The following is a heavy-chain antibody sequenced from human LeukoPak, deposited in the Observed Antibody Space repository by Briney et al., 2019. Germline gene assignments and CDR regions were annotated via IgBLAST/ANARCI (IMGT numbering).Heavy chain of an antibody. CDR2: IYYSGST. J-gene: IGHJ4*02. Sequence: SETLSLTCTVSGGSISSYYWSWIRQPPGKGLEWIGYIYYSGSTNYNPSLKSRVTMSVDTSKNQFSLKLSSVTAADTAVYYCARAGEDSSSWYFRGDANYYFDYWGQGTLVTVSS. V-gene: IGHV4-59*12. CDR3: ARAGEDSSSWYFRGDANYYFDY. D-gene: IGHD6-13*01. CDR1: GGSISSYY.